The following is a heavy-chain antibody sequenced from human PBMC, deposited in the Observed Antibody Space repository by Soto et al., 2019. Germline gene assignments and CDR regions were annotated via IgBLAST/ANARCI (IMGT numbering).Heavy chain of an antibody. D-gene: IGHD5-12*01. CDR1: VHTFINYY. V-gene: IGHV1-46*01. Sequence: ASAKVSCKASVHTFINYYMHWVRQAPGQGLEWIGRILPSHGSTHYAQRFQDRVIMTSDTSTSTVYMELNSLRSEDSAVYYCASGGPELATIGSFDYGGQGTLVTVSS. CDR2: ILPSHGST. CDR3: ASGGPELATIGSFDY. J-gene: IGHJ4*02.